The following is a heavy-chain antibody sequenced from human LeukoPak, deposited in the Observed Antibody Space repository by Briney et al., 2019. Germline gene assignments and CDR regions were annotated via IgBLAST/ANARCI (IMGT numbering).Heavy chain of an antibody. D-gene: IGHD3-22*01. CDR2: ISYDGSNK. CDR3: ARDGATYYYDSSGYVDY. V-gene: IGHV3-30*04. CDR1: GFTFSSYA. J-gene: IGHJ4*02. Sequence: GGSLRLSCAASGFTFSSYAMHWVRQAPGKGLEWVAVISYDGSNKYYADSVKGRFTISRDNAKNSLYLQMNSLRAEDTAVYYCARDGATYYYDSSGYVDYWGQGTLVTVSS.